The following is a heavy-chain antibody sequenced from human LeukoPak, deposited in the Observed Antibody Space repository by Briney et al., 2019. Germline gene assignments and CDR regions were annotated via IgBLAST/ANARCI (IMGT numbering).Heavy chain of an antibody. V-gene: IGHV1-69*04. Sequence: SVTVSCTASGGTFSSYAISWVRQAPGQGLEWMGRIIPILGIANYAQKFQGRVTITADKSTSTAYMELSSLRSEDTAVYYCAISYCTNGVCYSYDYWGQGTLVTVSS. CDR2: IIPILGIA. J-gene: IGHJ4*02. D-gene: IGHD2-8*01. CDR3: AISYCTNGVCYSYDY. CDR1: GGTFSSYA.